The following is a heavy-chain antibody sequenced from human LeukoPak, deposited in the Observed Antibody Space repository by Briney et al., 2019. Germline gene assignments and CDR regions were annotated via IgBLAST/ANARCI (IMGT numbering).Heavy chain of an antibody. Sequence: PGGSLRLSCAASGFTFSSYGMHWVRQAPGKGLEWVAVISYDGSNKYYADSVKGRFTISRDNSKNTLYLQMNSLRVEDTAVYYCARTRRNPDHWGQGTLVTVSS. V-gene: IGHV3-30*03. CDR1: GFTFSSYG. CDR3: ARTRRNPDH. CDR2: ISYDGSNK. J-gene: IGHJ4*02.